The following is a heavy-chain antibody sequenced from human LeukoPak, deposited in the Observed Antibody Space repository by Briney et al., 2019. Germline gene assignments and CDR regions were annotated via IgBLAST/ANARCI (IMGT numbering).Heavy chain of an antibody. V-gene: IGHV1-2*02. CDR3: ARDHTVVVPAAIRYYYYYMDV. CDR1: GYTFIGYY. CDR2: INPNSGGT. J-gene: IGHJ6*03. D-gene: IGHD2-2*01. Sequence: ASVKVSCKASGYTFIGYYMHWVRQAPGQGLEWMGWINPNSGGTNYAQKFQGRVTMTRDTSISTAYMELSRLRSDDTAVYYCARDHTVVVPAAIRYYYYYMDVWGKGTTVAISS.